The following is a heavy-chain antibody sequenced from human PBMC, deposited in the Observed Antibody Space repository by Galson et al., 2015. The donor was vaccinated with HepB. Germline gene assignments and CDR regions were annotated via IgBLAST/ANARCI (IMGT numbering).Heavy chain of an antibody. V-gene: IGHV1-3*01. CDR3: ARHPSASGSYLDP. J-gene: IGHJ5*02. Sequence: CKASGYTFTTYAMHWVRQAPGQRLEWMGWINAGNGNTKYSQKFQGRVTITRDTSASTAYMDLSSLTSEDTAVYYCARHPSASGSYLDPWGQGTLVTVSS. D-gene: IGHD1-26*01. CDR2: INAGNGNT. CDR1: GYTFTTYA.